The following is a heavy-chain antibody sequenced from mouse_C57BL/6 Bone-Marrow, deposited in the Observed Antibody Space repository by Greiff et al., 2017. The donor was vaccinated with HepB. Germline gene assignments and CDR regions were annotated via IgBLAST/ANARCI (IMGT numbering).Heavy chain of an antibody. CDR3: ARISPYAMDY. Sequence: VKLVESGPGLVQPSQSLSITCTVSGFSLTSYGVHWVRQSPGKGLEWLGVIWSGGSTDYNAAFISRLSLSKDNSKSQVFLKMNSLQADDTAIYYCARISPYAMDYWGQGTSVTVSS. J-gene: IGHJ4*01. CDR1: GFSLTSYG. CDR2: IWSGGST. D-gene: IGHD6-2*01. V-gene: IGHV2-2*01.